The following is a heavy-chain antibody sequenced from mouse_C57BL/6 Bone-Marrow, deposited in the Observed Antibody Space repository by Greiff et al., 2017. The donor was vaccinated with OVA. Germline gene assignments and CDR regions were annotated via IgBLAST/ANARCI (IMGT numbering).Heavy chain of an antibody. J-gene: IGHJ1*03. CDR3: ARPLDYYSSSYWYFDV. CDR1: GYTFTDYY. Sequence: EVQLQQSGPELVKPGASVKISCKASGYTFTDYYMNWVKQSHGKSLEWIGDINPNNGGTSYNQKFKGKATLTVDKSSSTAYMELRSLTSEDSAVYYCARPLDYYSSSYWYFDVWGTGTTVTVSS. D-gene: IGHD1-1*01. V-gene: IGHV1-26*01. CDR2: INPNNGGT.